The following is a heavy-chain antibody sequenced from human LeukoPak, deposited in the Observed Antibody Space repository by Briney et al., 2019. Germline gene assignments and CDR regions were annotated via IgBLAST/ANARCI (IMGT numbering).Heavy chain of an antibody. CDR1: EFTFSSYS. CDR2: ISNGSGNR. CDR3: AKVPRDSDCY. J-gene: IGHJ4*02. Sequence: TGGSLRLSCVASEFTFSSYSMIWVRQAPGKGLEWISYISNGSGNRYYADSMKGRFTISRDNAKNSLYLQMNSLGAEDTAVYYCAKVPRDSDCYWGQGTLVTVSS. V-gene: IGHV3-48*01. D-gene: IGHD2-21*02.